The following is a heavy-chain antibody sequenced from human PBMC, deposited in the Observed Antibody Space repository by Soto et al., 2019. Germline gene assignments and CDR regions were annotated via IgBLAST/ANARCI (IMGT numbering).Heavy chain of an antibody. Sequence: VGSLRLSCAASGFTFSSYAMSWVRQAPGKGLEWVSAISGSGGSTYYADSVKGRFTISRDNSKNTLYLQMNSLRAEDTAVYYCAKGVSSGYTRYFQHWGQGTLVTLSS. CDR2: ISGSGGST. J-gene: IGHJ1*01. CDR1: GFTFSSYA. D-gene: IGHD3-22*01. CDR3: AKGVSSGYTRYFQH. V-gene: IGHV3-23*01.